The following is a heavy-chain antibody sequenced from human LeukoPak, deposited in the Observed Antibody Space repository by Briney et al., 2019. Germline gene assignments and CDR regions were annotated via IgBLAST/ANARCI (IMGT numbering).Heavy chain of an antibody. CDR2: IRYDGSNT. CDR3: AKNRSSGWYPTPRY. J-gene: IGHJ4*02. Sequence: GGSLRLSCAASGFTFNNYGMHWVRQAPGKGLEGLAVIRYDGSNTYYADSVKGRFTVSRDNSKNTLYLQMNSLRAEDTAVYYCAKNRSSGWYPTPRYWGQGTLVTVSS. V-gene: IGHV3-30*02. CDR1: GFTFNNYG. D-gene: IGHD6-19*01.